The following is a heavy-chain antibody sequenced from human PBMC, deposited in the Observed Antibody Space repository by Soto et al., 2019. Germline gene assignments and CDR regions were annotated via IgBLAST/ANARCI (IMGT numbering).Heavy chain of an antibody. CDR1: GGSISSSSYY. Sequence: QLQLQESGPGLVKPSETLSLTCTVSGGSISSSSYYWGWIRQPPGKGLEWIGSIYYSGSTYYNPSLKSRVTISVDTSKNQFSLKLSSVTAADTAVYYCARRVRDFWSGYFYGWGQGTLVTVSS. CDR2: IYYSGST. CDR3: ARRVRDFWSGYFYG. J-gene: IGHJ4*02. D-gene: IGHD3-3*01. V-gene: IGHV4-39*01.